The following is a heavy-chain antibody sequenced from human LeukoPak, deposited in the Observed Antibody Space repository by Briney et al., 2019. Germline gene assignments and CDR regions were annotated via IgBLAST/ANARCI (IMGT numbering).Heavy chain of an antibody. Sequence: GGSLRLSCAASGFTFSNAWMSWVRQAPGKGLEWVGQTDGGTTDYAAPVKGRFTISRDDSKNTLYLQMNSLKTEDTAVYYCTTYSYGYNGVDYRGQGTLVTVSS. CDR2: TDGGTT. V-gene: IGHV3-15*01. J-gene: IGHJ4*02. D-gene: IGHD5-18*01. CDR3: TTYSYGYNGVDY. CDR1: GFTFSNAW.